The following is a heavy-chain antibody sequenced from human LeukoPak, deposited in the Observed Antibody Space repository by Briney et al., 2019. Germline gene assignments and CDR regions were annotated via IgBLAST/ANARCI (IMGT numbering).Heavy chain of an antibody. CDR3: ARYDYSNLDMAEYFQH. Sequence: ASVKVSCKASGYTFTSYGISWVRQAPGQGLEWMGWINPNSGGTNYAQKFQGRVTLTRGTSISTAYMELSRLRSDDTAVYYCARYDYSNLDMAEYFQHWGQGTLVTVSS. V-gene: IGHV1-2*02. D-gene: IGHD4-11*01. J-gene: IGHJ1*01. CDR1: GYTFTSYG. CDR2: INPNSGGT.